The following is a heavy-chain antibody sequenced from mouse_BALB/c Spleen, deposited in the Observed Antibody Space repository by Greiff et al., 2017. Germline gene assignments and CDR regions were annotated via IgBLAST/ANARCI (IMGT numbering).Heavy chain of an antibody. D-gene: IGHD2-3*01. Sequence: EVQGVESGGGLVQPGGSLRLSCATSGFTFTDYYMSWVRPPPGKALEWLGFIRNKANGYTTEYSASVKGRFTISRDNSQSILYLQMNTLRAEDSATYYCARDIDDGYPDYWGQGTTRTVSS. CDR3: ARDIDDGYPDY. CDR1: GFTFTDYY. CDR2: IRNKANGYTT. V-gene: IGHV7-3*02. J-gene: IGHJ2*01.